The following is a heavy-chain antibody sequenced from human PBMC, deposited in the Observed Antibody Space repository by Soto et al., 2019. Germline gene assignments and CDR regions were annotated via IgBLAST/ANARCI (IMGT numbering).Heavy chain of an antibody. Sequence: ASVPVSCKASAYTFSTYYLHRVRKVPAQGLEWMGIIHPSGGSTTYAQKFLGRVTMTRDTSTSTVFMELSSLRSEDTAVYYCARGGHIAVVTASFDYWGQGTLVTVSS. J-gene: IGHJ4*02. CDR3: ARGGHIAVVTASFDY. CDR2: IHPSGGST. CDR1: AYTFSTYY. V-gene: IGHV1-46*03. D-gene: IGHD2-21*02.